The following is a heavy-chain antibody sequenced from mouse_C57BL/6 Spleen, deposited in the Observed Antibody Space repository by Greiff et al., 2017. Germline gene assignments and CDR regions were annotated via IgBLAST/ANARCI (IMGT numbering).Heavy chain of an antibody. J-gene: IGHJ2*01. CDR3: ARSASLLRGDY. Sequence: QVQLQQPGAELVKPGASVKLSCKASGYTFTSYWMQWVKQRPGQGLEWIGEIDPSDSYTNYNQKFKGKATLTVDTSSSTAYMQLSSLTSEDSAVYYCARSASLLRGDYWSQGTTLTVSS. CDR2: IDPSDSYT. CDR1: GYTFTSYW. V-gene: IGHV1-50*01. D-gene: IGHD1-2*01.